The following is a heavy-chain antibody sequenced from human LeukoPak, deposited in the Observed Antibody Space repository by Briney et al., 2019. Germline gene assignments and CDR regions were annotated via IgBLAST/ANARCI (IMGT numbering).Heavy chain of an antibody. V-gene: IGHV3-23*01. CDR2: ISGSGGTT. CDR3: AKVAVAGFFSYYMDV. D-gene: IGHD6-19*01. CDR1: GFSFRNYA. Sequence: GGSLRLSCAASGFSFRNYAMNWVRQAPGKGLEWVSSISGSGGTTYYADSVKGRFTISRDNSKNTLYLQMNSLRAEGTAVYYCAKVAVAGFFSYYMDVWGKGTTVTVSS. J-gene: IGHJ6*03.